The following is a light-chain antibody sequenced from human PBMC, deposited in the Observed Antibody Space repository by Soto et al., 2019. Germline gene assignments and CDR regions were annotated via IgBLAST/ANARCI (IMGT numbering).Light chain of an antibody. J-gene: IGKJ1*01. CDR1: QSGRDMY. CDR3: QHYGYPQWT. CDR2: GVS. Sequence: EIVLTQSPGTLSLPPGERATLSCRASQSGRDMYLAWYQQKPGQPPRLLIYGVSSRAYGIPDRFSGSGSGTDFTLTISRLEPEDFAVYYCQHYGYPQWTFGQGTKVDIK. V-gene: IGKV3-20*01.